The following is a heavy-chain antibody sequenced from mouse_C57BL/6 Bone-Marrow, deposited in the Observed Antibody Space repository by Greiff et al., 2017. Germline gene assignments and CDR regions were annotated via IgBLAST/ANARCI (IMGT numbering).Heavy chain of an antibody. CDR3: TLPQFITRDY. D-gene: IGHD1-1*01. CDR2: IDPEDGDT. CDR1: GFNIKDYY. Sequence: EVQLQESGAELVRPGASVKLSCTASGFNIKDYYMHWVKQRPEQGLEWIGRIDPEDGDTEYGPKFQGKATMTADTSSNTAYLQLSSLTSEDTAVSYCTLPQFITRDYWGQGTTLTVSS. V-gene: IGHV14-1*01. J-gene: IGHJ2*01.